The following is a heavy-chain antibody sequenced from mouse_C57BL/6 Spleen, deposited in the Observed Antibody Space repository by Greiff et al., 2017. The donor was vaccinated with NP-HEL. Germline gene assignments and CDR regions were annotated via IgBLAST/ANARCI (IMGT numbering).Heavy chain of an antibody. CDR3: ARAGKGAMDY. CDR1: GYTFTSYW. CDR2: IDPSDSET. V-gene: IGHV1-52*01. Sequence: QVQLQQPGAELVRPGSSVKLSCTASGYTFTSYWMHWVKQRPIQGLEWIGNIDPSDSETHYNQKFKDKATLTVDKSSSTAYMQLSSLTSEDSAVYYCARAGKGAMDYWGQGTSVTVSS. J-gene: IGHJ4*01. D-gene: IGHD2-1*01.